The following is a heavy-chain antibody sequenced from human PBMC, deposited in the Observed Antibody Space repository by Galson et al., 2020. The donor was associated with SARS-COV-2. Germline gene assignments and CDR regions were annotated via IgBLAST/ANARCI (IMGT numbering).Heavy chain of an antibody. Sequence: GGSLRLSCAASGFTFKSHWMDWVRQVPGKGLEWVSHINIDGSVTRYADSAKGRFTISRDNGEDTLYLQMNSLRVEDTAVYYCVRGGAFGTREGDFWGQGTRVTVSS. J-gene: IGHJ4*02. D-gene: IGHD3-16*01. CDR1: GFTFKSHW. CDR3: VRGGAFGTREGDF. V-gene: IGHV3-74*01. CDR2: INIDGSVT.